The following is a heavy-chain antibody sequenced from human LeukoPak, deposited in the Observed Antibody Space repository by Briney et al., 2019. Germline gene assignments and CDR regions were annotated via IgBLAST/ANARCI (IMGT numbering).Heavy chain of an antibody. CDR1: GFTFSSHA. Sequence: PGGSLRLSCAASGFTFSSHAMSWVRQAPGKGLEWVSAISGSGGSTYYADSVKGRFTISRDNSKNTLYLQMNSLRAEDTAVYYCLTRVAGQQLSSFDYWGQGTLVTVSS. V-gene: IGHV3-23*01. CDR2: ISGSGGST. CDR3: LTRVAGQQLSSFDY. D-gene: IGHD6-13*01. J-gene: IGHJ4*02.